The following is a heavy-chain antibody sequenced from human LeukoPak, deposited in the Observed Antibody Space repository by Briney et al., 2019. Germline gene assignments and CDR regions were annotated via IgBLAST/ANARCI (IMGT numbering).Heavy chain of an antibody. V-gene: IGHV1-18*01. J-gene: IGHJ4*02. D-gene: IGHD1-14*01. CDR2: ISAYNGNT. Sequence: ASVKVSCKASGYTFTRYGISWVRQAPGQGLEWMGWISAYNGNTNYAQKLQCRVTMTTDTSPSTAYMELRSLRSDDTAVYYCARQDEGPDRTFDYWGRGTLVTVSS. CDR1: GYTFTRYG. CDR3: ARQDEGPDRTFDY.